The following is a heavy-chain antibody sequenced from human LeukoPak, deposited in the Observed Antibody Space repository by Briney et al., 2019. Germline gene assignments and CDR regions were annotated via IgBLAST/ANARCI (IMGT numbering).Heavy chain of an antibody. V-gene: IGHV3-7*01. Sequence: GGSLRLSCAASGFTFSSHCMNWARQAPGKGLEWVANIKQDGSEKNYVDSVKGRFTISRDNAENSLFLQMNSLRVEDTAVYYCAREWQGGIAAAGTRIEGDYWGQGTLVAVSS. CDR3: AREWQGGIAAAGTRIEGDY. J-gene: IGHJ4*02. CDR2: IKQDGSEK. D-gene: IGHD6-13*01. CDR1: GFTFSSHC.